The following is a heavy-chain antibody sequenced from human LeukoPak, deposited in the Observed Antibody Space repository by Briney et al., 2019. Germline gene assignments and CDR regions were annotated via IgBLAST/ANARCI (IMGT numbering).Heavy chain of an antibody. V-gene: IGHV1-18*01. J-gene: IGHJ5*02. Sequence: VASVKVSCKASGYTFTSYGISWVRQAPGQGLEWMGLISAYNGNTNYAQKLQGRVTMTTDTSTSTAYMELRSLRSDDTAVYYCARGREYCSSTSCYTGGPYNWFDPWGQGTLVTVSS. D-gene: IGHD2-2*02. CDR2: ISAYNGNT. CDR1: GYTFTSYG. CDR3: ARGREYCSSTSCYTGGPYNWFDP.